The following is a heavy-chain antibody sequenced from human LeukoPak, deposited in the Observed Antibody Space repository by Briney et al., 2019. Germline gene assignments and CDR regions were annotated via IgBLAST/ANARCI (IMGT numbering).Heavy chain of an antibody. V-gene: IGHV1-46*01. CDR1: GYTFTSYY. CDR3: ARAVSVDQLLFGIDY. J-gene: IGHJ4*02. Sequence: ASVKVSCKASGYTFTSYYMHWVRQAPGQGLEWMGIINPSGGSTSYAQKFQGGVTMTRDTSTTTVYMELSSLISEDTAVYYCARAVSVDQLLFGIDYWGQGTLVTVSS. CDR2: INPSGGST. D-gene: IGHD2-2*01.